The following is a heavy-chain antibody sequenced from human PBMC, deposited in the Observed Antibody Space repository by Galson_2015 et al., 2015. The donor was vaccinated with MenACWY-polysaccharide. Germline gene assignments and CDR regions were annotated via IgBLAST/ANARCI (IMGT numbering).Heavy chain of an antibody. Sequence: SVKVSCKASGYTFTSYAMNWVRQAPGQGLEWLGWINTNTGNPTYAQGFTGRFVFSLDTSVSTAYLQISSLKAEGTAVYYCVRDPEQIATTVPMGRFDHWGQGTLVTVSS. D-gene: IGHD4-17*01. CDR1: GYTFTSYA. V-gene: IGHV7-4-1*02. CDR3: VRDPEQIATTVPMGRFDH. CDR2: INTNTGNP. J-gene: IGHJ4*02.